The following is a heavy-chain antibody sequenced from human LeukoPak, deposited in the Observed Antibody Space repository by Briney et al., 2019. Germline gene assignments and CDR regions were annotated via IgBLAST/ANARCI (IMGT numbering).Heavy chain of an antibody. CDR3: ARHADYGDNSKLGY. CDR2: IYPGDSDT. D-gene: IGHD4-23*01. Sequence: GESLKISCKGSGYSFTSYWIGLVRQMPGKGLEWMGIIYPGDSDTRYSPSFQGHVTISADKSISTAYLQWSGLRASDTAMYYCARHADYGDNSKLGYWGQGTLVTVSS. V-gene: IGHV5-51*01. J-gene: IGHJ4*02. CDR1: GYSFTSYW.